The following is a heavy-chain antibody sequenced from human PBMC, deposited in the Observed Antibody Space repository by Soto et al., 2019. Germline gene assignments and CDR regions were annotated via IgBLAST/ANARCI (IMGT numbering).Heavy chain of an antibody. CDR3: ARLHPVVVITD. CDR1: GGSFSGYY. V-gene: IGHV4-34*01. Sequence: SETLSLTCAVYGGSFSGYYWSWISQPPGKGLEWIGAINHSGSTNYNPSLKSRVTISVDTSKNQFSLKLSSVTAADTAVYYCARLHPVVVITDLGQGTLVTVSS. D-gene: IGHD3-22*01. J-gene: IGHJ4*02. CDR2: INHSGST.